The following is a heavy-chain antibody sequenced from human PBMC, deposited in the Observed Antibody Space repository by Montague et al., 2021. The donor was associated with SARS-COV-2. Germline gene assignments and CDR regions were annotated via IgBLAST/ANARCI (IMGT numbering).Heavy chain of an antibody. CDR3: AIHRITIFLGSMFDY. V-gene: IGHV4-39*01. D-gene: IGHD3-9*01. Sequence: IYYSGRTSYNPSLKSRVTISVYTSKNQFSLNLSSVTSADPAVYYCAIHRITIFLGSMFDYWGQGTLVT. CDR2: IYYSGRT. J-gene: IGHJ4*02.